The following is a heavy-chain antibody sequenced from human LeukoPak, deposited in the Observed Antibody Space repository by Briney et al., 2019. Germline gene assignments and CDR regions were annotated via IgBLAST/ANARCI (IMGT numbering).Heavy chain of an antibody. CDR1: GFTFSSYS. Sequence: GGSLRLSCAASGFTFSSYSMNWVRQAPGKGLEWVSSISSSSSYIYYSDSVKGRFTISRDNAKNSLYLQMNSLRDADTAVYYAVGQYGFDIWGQGTMVTVSS. J-gene: IGHJ3*02. CDR3: VGQYGFDI. V-gene: IGHV3-21*01. CDR2: ISSSSSYI.